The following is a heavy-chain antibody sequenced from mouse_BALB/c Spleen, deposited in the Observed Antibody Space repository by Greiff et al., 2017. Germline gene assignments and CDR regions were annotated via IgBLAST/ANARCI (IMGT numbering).Heavy chain of an antibody. Sequence: EVQLQQSGAELVRPGALVKLSCKASGFNIKDYYMHWVKQRPEQGLEWIGWIDPENGNTIYDPKFQGKASITADTSSNTAYLQLSSLTSEDTAVYYCAILRWKFGYFDYWGQGTTLTVSS. CDR2: IDPENGNT. J-gene: IGHJ2*01. CDR1: GFNIKDYY. CDR3: AILRWKFGYFDY. V-gene: IGHV14-1*02. D-gene: IGHD2-12*01.